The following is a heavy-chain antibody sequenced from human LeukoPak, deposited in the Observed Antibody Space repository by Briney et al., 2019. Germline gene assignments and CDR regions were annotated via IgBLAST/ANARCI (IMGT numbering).Heavy chain of an antibody. CDR3: VRGGYYDKVAFDI. J-gene: IGHJ3*02. V-gene: IGHV4-59*01. CDR1: SGSIITSY. CDR2: IYSSDSP. Sequence: LSETLSLISSMGSGSIITSYWSCMLRPLGKELKCIGYIYSSDSPNHHRPLTSRVTISVNTSKHQFSMKMSSVTAADTAVYYCVRGGYYDKVAFDIWGPGTIVTVSS. D-gene: IGHD3-22*01.